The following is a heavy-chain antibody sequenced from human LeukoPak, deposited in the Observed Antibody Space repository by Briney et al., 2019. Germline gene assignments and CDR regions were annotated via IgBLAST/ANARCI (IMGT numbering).Heavy chain of an antibody. CDR2: ISDSGGTT. V-gene: IGHV3-23*01. J-gene: IGHJ4*02. D-gene: IGHD3-3*01. CDR3: AKARLRYDLTTYYFDY. Sequence: GGSLRLSCAASGFTFSSYAMSWVRQAPGKGLEWVSAISDSGGTTYYADSVKGRFTISRDNSKNTLYLQMNSLRAEDMAVYYRAKARLRYDLTTYYFDYWGRGTLATVSS. CDR1: GFTFSSYA.